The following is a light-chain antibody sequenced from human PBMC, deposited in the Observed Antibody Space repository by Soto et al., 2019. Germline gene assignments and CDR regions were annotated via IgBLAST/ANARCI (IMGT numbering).Light chain of an antibody. V-gene: IGLV2-14*01. CDR1: NNGVGAYTY. J-gene: IGLJ2*01. Sequence: QSVLTQPDSVSGSPGQSITISCTGTNNGVGAYTYVSWYQQHPGKAPRLIIYEVSERPSGVSNRFSGSKSGNTASQVISGLQAEDEADYYCSSYRTGSRGFCGGTTLTVL. CDR2: EVS. CDR3: SSYRTGSRG.